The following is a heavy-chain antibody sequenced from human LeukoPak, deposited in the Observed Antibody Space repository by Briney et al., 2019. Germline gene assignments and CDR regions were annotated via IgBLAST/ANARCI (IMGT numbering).Heavy chain of an antibody. V-gene: IGHV4-34*01. D-gene: IGHD1-20*01. CDR3: ARVANWNDLDY. CDR1: GGSFSGYY. CDR2: INHSGST. J-gene: IGHJ4*02. Sequence: SETLSLTCAVYGGSFSGYYWSWIRQPPGKGLEWIGEINHSGSTNYNPSLKSRVTISVDTSKNQFSLKLSSVTAADTAVYYCARVANWNDLDYWGQGTLVTVSS.